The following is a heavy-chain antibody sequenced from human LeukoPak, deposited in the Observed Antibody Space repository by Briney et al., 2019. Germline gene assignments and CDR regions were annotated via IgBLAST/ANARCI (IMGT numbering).Heavy chain of an antibody. J-gene: IGHJ6*03. D-gene: IGHD1-26*01. V-gene: IGHV3-21*01. CDR2: ISGSRNYK. CDR3: VREGRSSRGILGDFYMDI. CDR1: GFTFSRYN. Sequence: GGSLRLSCPASGFTFSRYNMNWVRQAPGKGLEWVPFISGSRNYKYYAGSVKGRFTISRDNAENSLYLQMNSLTVEDTAVFFCVREGRSSRGILGDFYMDIWGKGTTVIVSS.